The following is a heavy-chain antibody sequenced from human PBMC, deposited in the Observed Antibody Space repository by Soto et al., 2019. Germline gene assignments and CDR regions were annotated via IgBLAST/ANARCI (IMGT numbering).Heavy chain of an antibody. Sequence: SETLSLTCTVSGGSISSYYWSWIRQPPGKGLEWIGYIYYSGSTNCNPSLKSRVTISVDTSKNQFSLKLSSVTAADTAVYYCAGRPYYDYIWGKFPNYWGQGTLVTVSS. D-gene: IGHD3-16*01. CDR2: IYYSGST. V-gene: IGHV4-59*01. CDR3: AGRPYYDYIWGKFPNY. CDR1: GGSISSYY. J-gene: IGHJ4*02.